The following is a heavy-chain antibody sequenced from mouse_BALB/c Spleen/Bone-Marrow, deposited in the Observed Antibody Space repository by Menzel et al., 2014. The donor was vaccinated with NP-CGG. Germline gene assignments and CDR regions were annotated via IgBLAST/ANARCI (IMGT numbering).Heavy chain of an antibody. Sequence: EVKVVESGGGLVQPGGSLKLSCAASGFDFSRYWMSWVRQAPGEGLEWIGEINPDSRTINYSPSLKDKFIISRDNAENTLYLRLNKVRSEDTALYYCARPDYYGYLNYWGQGTTLTVSS. CDR3: ARPDYYGYLNY. V-gene: IGHV4-1*02. J-gene: IGHJ2*01. D-gene: IGHD1-1*01. CDR1: GFDFSRYW. CDR2: INPDSRTI.